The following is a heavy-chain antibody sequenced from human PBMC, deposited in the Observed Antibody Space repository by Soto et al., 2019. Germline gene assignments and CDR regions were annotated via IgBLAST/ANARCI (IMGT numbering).Heavy chain of an antibody. CDR2: INAHSGGT. CDR1: GFSFTGYY. CDR3: ARDKARYYDSSGYYLDAFDI. Sequence: ASVKVSCKASGFSFTGYYIHWLRQAPGQGLEWMGWINAHSGGTEYAQKFQGRVTLARDTSIATAYLTLTSLTSDDTALYYCARDKARYYDSSGYYLDAFDIWGQGTMVTVSS. V-gene: IGHV1-2*02. J-gene: IGHJ3*02. D-gene: IGHD3-22*01.